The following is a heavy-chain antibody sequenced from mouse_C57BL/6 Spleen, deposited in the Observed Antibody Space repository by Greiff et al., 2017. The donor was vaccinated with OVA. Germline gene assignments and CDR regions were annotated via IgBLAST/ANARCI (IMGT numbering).Heavy chain of an antibody. D-gene: IGHD1-1*01. CDR1: GYTFTSYW. V-gene: IGHV1-53*01. CDR2: INPSNGGT. CDR3: ARAGVITTVVSFDY. J-gene: IGHJ2*01. Sequence: QVQLKQPGTELVKPGASVKLSCKASGYTFTSYWMHWVKQRPGQGLEWIGNINPSNGGTNYNEKFKSKATLPVDKSSSTAYMQRSGLTSEDSAVYDCARAGVITTVVSFDYWGQGTTLTVSS.